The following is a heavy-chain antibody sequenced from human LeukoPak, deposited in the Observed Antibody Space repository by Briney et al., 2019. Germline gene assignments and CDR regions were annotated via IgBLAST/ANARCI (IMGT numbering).Heavy chain of an antibody. CDR2: ISGSGADT. CDR3: ARDIYSGYGNIYYFEY. CDR1: GFTFSSYA. V-gene: IGHV3-23*01. D-gene: IGHD5-12*01. J-gene: IGHJ4*02. Sequence: PGGSLRLSCAASGFTFSSYAMNWVRQAPGKGLEWVSDISGSGADTYYADSVKGWFTISRDNSKNTLYLHMNSLRAEDTAVYYCARDIYSGYGNIYYFEYWGQGTPVTVSS.